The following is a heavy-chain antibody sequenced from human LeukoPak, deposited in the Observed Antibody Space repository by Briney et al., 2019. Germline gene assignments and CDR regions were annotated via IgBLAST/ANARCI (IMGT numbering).Heavy chain of an antibody. D-gene: IGHD3-3*01. CDR1: GDSFIENY. CDR2: ISHSGGT. V-gene: IGHV4-34*01. J-gene: IGHJ4*02. Sequence: PSETLSPACAVYGDSFIENYWSWIRQDPGKGLEWLGEISHSGGTNYTNYNPSLKSRVTISIDTSKNQFSLRLSSVTAADTAVYYCASEEADFWSGYGLGTARQPVIVWGQGTLVTVSS. CDR3: ASEEADFWSGYGLGTARQPVIV.